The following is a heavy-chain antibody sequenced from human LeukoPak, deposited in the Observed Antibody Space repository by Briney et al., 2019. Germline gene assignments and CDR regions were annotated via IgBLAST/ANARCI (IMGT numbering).Heavy chain of an antibody. D-gene: IGHD6-13*01. CDR2: ISYDGSNK. Sequence: GRSLRLSCAASGFTFSSYGMHWVRQAPGKGLEWVAVISYDGSNKYYADSVKGRFTISRDNSKNTLYLQMNSLRAEDTAVYYCAKDSPESSSWYPSYYYYYGMDVWGQGTTATVSS. CDR1: GFTFSSYG. J-gene: IGHJ6*02. V-gene: IGHV3-30*18. CDR3: AKDSPESSSWYPSYYYYYGMDV.